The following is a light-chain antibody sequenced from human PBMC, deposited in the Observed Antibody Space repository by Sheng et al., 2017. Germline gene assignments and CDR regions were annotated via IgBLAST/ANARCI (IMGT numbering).Light chain of an antibody. J-gene: IGKJ1*01. V-gene: IGKV1-5*03. CDR3: QYDAYSLTWT. Sequence: DIQMTQSPSTLSASVGDRVTITCRASQSISSWLAWFQQKPGKAPNLLIYKASSLESGVPSRFSGSGSGTEFTLTINSLQSDDLQLXLQQYDAYSLTWTFGQGTKVEIK. CDR1: QSISSW. CDR2: KAS.